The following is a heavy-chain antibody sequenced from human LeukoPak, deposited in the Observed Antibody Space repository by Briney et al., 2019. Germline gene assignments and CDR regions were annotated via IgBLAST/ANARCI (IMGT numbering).Heavy chain of an antibody. J-gene: IGHJ4*02. D-gene: IGHD4-17*01. CDR2: ISGSGSGT. CDR1: GFTFSSYA. CDR3: AKDLAGTVTTFWDY. V-gene: IGHV3-23*01. Sequence: PGGSLRLSCAASGFTFSSYAMSWVRQAPGKGLEWVSAISGSGSGTYYADSVKGRFTISRDNSKSTLYLQMSSLTAEDTAVYYCAKDLAGTVTTFWDYWGQGTLVTVSS.